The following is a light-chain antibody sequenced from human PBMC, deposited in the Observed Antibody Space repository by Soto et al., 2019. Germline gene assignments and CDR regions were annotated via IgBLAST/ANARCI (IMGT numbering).Light chain of an antibody. J-gene: IGKJ1*01. V-gene: IGKV1-5*03. CDR2: KAS. CDR1: QSISTW. CDR3: KQYTTYSWT. Sequence: DIQMTQSPSTLSASVGDRVTITCRASQSISTWLAWYQQKPGKGTTLLIYKASRLESGVPSRFSASGSGTEFALTISSLHPAAFAPDYCKQYTTYSWTLRQGTAVDIX.